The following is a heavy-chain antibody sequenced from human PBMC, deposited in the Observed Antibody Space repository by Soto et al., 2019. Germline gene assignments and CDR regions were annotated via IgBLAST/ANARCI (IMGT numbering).Heavy chain of an antibody. CDR1: GGTFSSYA. V-gene: IGHV1-69*13. CDR2: IIPIFGTA. Sequence: ASLKVSCKASGGTFSSYAISWVRQAPGQGLEWMGGIIPIFGTANYAQKFQGRVTITADESTSTAYMELSSLRSEDTAVYYCARAEHIVVVTAIRGPFDPWGQGTLVTVSS. D-gene: IGHD2-21*02. CDR3: ARAEHIVVVTAIRGPFDP. J-gene: IGHJ5*02.